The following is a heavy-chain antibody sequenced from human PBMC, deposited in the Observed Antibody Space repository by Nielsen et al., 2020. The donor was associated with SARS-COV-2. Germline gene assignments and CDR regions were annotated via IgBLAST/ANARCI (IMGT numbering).Heavy chain of an antibody. CDR1: GFTFTSYA. J-gene: IGHJ5*02. CDR2: ISSASTYI. Sequence: GGSLPLSCAASGFTFTSYAINWVRQAPGQWLEWVSSISSASTYISYADSVKGRFTISRDNAKNSLYLEMNSLRAEDTAVYYCARSYSGSYGVGGFDPWGQGTLVTVSS. D-gene: IGHD1-26*01. CDR3: ARSYSGSYGVGGFDP. V-gene: IGHV3-21*06.